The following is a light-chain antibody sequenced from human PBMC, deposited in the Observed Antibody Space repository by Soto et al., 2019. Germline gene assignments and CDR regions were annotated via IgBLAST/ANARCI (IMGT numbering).Light chain of an antibody. CDR1: SSDVGGDNY. CDR3: CSYAGSYPYV. CDR2: DVS. V-gene: IGLV2-11*01. J-gene: IGLJ1*01. Sequence: QSALTQPRSVSGSPGQSVTISCTGTSSDVGGDNYVSWYQQHPGKAPKLMIYDVSKRPSGVPDRFSGAKSGNTASLTISGLQAEDEAYYYCCSYAGSYPYVFGTGTKVTVL.